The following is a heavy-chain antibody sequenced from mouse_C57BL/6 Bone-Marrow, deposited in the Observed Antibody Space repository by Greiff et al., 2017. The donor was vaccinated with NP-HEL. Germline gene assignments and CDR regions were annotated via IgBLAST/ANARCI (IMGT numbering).Heavy chain of an antibody. D-gene: IGHD1-1*01. J-gene: IGHJ3*01. V-gene: IGHV8-8*01. CDR3: ARINYYGSSSPFAY. Sequence: ESGPGILQPSQTLSLTCSFSGFSLSTFGMGVGWIRQPSGKGLEWLAHIWWDDDKYYNPALKSRLTISKDTSKNQVFLKIANVDTADTATYYCARINYYGSSSPFAYWGQGTLVTVSA. CDR1: GFSLSTFGMG. CDR2: IWWDDDK.